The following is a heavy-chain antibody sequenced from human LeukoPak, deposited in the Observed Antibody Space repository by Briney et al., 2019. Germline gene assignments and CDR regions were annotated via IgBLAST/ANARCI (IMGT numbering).Heavy chain of an antibody. CDR3: ASSPWSPWGWFDP. J-gene: IGHJ5*02. D-gene: IGHD3-16*01. Sequence: PGGSLRLSCAASGFTVSSNYMSWIRQAPGKGLEWVSYISSSGSTIYYADSVKGRFTISRDNAKNSLYLQMNSLRAEDTAVYYCASSPWSPWGWFDPWGQGTLVTVSS. CDR1: GFTVSSNY. CDR2: ISSSGSTI. V-gene: IGHV3-11*01.